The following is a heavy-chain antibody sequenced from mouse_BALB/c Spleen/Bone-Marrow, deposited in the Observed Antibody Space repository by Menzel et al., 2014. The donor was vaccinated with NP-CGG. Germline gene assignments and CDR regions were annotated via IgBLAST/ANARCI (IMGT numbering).Heavy chain of an antibody. CDR3: ARRYDASYALDY. CDR2: IWTGGST. V-gene: IGHV2-2*02. CDR1: GFSLTNYG. Sequence: VHLVESGPGLVQPSQNLSITCTVSGFSLTNYGVHWVRQSPGKGLEWLGVIWTGGSTDYNAAFISRLSISEDNSKSQVFFKMNSLQANDTAIYYCARRYDASYALDYWGQGTSVTVSS. J-gene: IGHJ4*01. D-gene: IGHD2-14*01.